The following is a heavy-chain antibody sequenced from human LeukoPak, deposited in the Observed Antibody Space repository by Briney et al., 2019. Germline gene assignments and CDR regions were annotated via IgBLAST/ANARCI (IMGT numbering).Heavy chain of an antibody. J-gene: IGHJ6*03. D-gene: IGHD3-22*01. Sequence: GGSLRLSCAASGFTFSSYGMHWVRQAPGKGLEWVAFIRYDGSNKYYADSVKGRFTISRDNSRNTLYLQMNSLRAEDTAVYYCAKDREYYDRGSYMDVWGKGTTVTISS. CDR3: AKDREYYDRGSYMDV. CDR2: IRYDGSNK. V-gene: IGHV3-30*02. CDR1: GFTFSSYG.